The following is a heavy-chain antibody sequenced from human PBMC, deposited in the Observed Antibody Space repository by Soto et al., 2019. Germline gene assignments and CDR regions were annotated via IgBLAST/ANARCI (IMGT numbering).Heavy chain of an antibody. CDR3: ARGLRYGSGSYYNAHYYYYMDV. CDR2: INPNSGGT. V-gene: IGHV1-2*04. Sequence: ASVKVSCKASGYTFTGYYMHWVRQAPGQGLEWMGWINPNSGGTNYAQKFQGWVTMTRDTSISTAYMELSRLRSDDTAVYYCARGLRYGSGSYYNAHYYYYMDVWGKGTTVTVSS. J-gene: IGHJ6*03. CDR1: GYTFTGYY. D-gene: IGHD3-10*01.